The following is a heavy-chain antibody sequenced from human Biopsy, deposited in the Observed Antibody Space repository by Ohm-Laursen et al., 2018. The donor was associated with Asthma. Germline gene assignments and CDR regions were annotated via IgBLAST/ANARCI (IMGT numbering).Heavy chain of an antibody. CDR3: ARCQVGYSSGWSLLLKKIYYSGMDV. D-gene: IGHD6-19*01. V-gene: IGHV1-69*01. J-gene: IGHJ6*02. Sequence: SSVKVSCKPPGGTFSNFAVSWVRQAPGQGLEWLGGIMTVYGTTNYAQKFQGRVTITADESTSTAYMEVASLRSEDTAIYYCARCQVGYSSGWSLLLKKIYYSGMDVWGQGTAVTVSS. CDR2: IMTVYGTT. CDR1: GGTFSNFA.